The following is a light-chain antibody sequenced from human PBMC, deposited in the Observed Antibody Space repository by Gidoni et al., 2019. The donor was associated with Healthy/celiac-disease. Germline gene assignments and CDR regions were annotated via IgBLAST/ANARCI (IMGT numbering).Light chain of an antibody. Sequence: EIVLTQSPGTLSLSPEERATLSCRASQSVSSSYLAWYQQKPGQAPRLLIYGASSRATGIPDRFSGSGSGTDFTLTISRLEPEDFAVYYCQQYGSSPLTFXGXTKVEIK. CDR1: QSVSSSY. V-gene: IGKV3-20*01. CDR2: GAS. CDR3: QQYGSSPLT. J-gene: IGKJ4*01.